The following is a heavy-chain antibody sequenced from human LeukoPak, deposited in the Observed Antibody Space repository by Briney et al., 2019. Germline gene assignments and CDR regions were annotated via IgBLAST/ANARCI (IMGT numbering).Heavy chain of an antibody. V-gene: IGHV3-30*04. D-gene: IGHD4-17*01. Sequence: GGSLRLSCAASGFTFSSYTMHWVRQAPGKGLEWVAIISYDGSNEYYADSVKGRFTISRDNSKNTLYLQTNSLRPEDTAVYYCARESTVTTFDYWGQGTLVTVSS. CDR2: ISYDGSNE. CDR1: GFTFSSYT. CDR3: ARESTVTTFDY. J-gene: IGHJ4*02.